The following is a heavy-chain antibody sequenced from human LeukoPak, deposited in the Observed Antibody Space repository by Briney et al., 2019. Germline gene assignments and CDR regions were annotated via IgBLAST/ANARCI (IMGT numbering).Heavy chain of an antibody. J-gene: IGHJ4*02. D-gene: IGHD3-3*01. V-gene: IGHV1-46*01. CDR2: INPSGGST. Sequence: GASVKVSCKASGYTFTSYYMHWVRQAPGQGLGWMGIINPSGGSTSYAQKFQGRVTMTRDTSTSTVYMELSSLRSEGTAVYYCARDVWGNDFWSGYTFHWGQGTLVTVSS. CDR3: ARDVWGNDFWSGYTFH. CDR1: GYTFTSYY.